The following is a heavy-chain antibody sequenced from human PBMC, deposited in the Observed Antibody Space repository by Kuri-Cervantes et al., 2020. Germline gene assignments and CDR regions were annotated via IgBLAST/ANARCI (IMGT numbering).Heavy chain of an antibody. CDR2: IRRSGGTT. V-gene: IGHV3-23*01. CDR1: GFTFSNYA. Sequence: GGSLRLSCAASGFTFSNYAMTWVRQAPGKGLEWVSSIRRSGGTTNYADSVKGRFTISRDNSKNTLYLQMNSLRAEDTAVYYCAKDGWFGDLGDWGQGTLVTVSS. D-gene: IGHD3-10*01. CDR3: AKDGWFGDLGD. J-gene: IGHJ4*02.